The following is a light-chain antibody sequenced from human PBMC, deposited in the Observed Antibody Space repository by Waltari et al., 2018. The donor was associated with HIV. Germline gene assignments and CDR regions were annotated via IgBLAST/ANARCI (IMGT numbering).Light chain of an antibody. J-gene: IGLJ2*01. Sequence: SFVLTQSPSMSVAPGETARIACGGNNIGGESVHWYQQKPGQAPVLVMYDDSDRPSGIPGRFSGSNSKNTATLTCSRVEAGDEADYYCQLWDSRGNHVVFGGGTKLTVL. V-gene: IGLV3-21*04. CDR3: QLWDSRGNHVV. CDR1: NIGGES. CDR2: DDS.